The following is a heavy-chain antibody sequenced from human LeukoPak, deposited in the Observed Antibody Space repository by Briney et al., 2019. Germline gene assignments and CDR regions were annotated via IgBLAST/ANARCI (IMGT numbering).Heavy chain of an antibody. D-gene: IGHD4-17*01. CDR2: IFYSVST. V-gene: IGHV4-39*01. CDR3: ARRATVTSHYFDF. CDR1: GGSISSSSYY. Sequence: SETLFLTCTVSGGSISSSSYYWGWIRQPPGKGLEWIGSIFYSVSTYYTPSLKSRVTISVGTSKNQFSLRLSSVTAADTAVYYCARRATVTSHYFDFWGQGNLVTVSS. J-gene: IGHJ4*02.